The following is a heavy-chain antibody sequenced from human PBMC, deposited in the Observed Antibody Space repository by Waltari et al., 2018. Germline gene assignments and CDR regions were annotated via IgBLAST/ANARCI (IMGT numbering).Heavy chain of an antibody. Sequence: QLQLQESGPGLVKPSETLSLTCTVSGGSISSSSYYWGWIRQSPGKGLEWIGNIYYSGSTYYGGSTYYNPTLKSRVSISGDTSKNQFSLKLSSVTAADTAVYYCARHWKKSGYRFDPRGQGTLVTVSS. CDR3: ARHWKKSGYRFDP. V-gene: IGHV4-39*01. CDR2: IYYSGSTYYGGST. J-gene: IGHJ5*02. D-gene: IGHD5-12*01. CDR1: GGSISSSSYY.